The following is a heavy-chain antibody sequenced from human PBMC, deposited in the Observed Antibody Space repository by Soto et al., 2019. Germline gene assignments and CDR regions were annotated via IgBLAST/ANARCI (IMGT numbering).Heavy chain of an antibody. CDR1: GGSISSYY. CDR2: IDWDDDK. Sequence: TLSLTCTVSGGSISSYYWSWIRQPPGKALEWLARIDWDDDKYYSTSLKTRLTISKDTSKNQVVLTMTNMDPVDTATYYCARIRGIVGAYAFCGQGTLVTVSS. CDR3: ARIRGIVGAYAF. D-gene: IGHD1-26*01. J-gene: IGHJ4*02. V-gene: IGHV2-70*11.